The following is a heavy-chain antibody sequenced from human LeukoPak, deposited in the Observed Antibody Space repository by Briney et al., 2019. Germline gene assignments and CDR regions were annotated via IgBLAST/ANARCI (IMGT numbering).Heavy chain of an antibody. J-gene: IGHJ4*02. CDR3: ARGIEATSGWYVIDY. V-gene: IGHV1-18*01. Sequence: ASVKVSCKASGYTFTSYGISWVRQAPGQGLEWMGWISAYNGNTNYAQKLQGRVTMTTDTSTSTAYMELRSLRSEDTAVYYCARGIEATSGWYVIDYWGQGTLVTVSS. D-gene: IGHD6-19*01. CDR1: GYTFTSYG. CDR2: ISAYNGNT.